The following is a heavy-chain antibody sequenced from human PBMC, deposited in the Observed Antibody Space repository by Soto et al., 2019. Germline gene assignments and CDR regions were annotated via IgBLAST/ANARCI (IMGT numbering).Heavy chain of an antibody. D-gene: IGHD6-6*01. V-gene: IGHV3-23*01. CDR1: GFTFSSYA. Sequence: EVQLLESGGGLVQPGGSLRLSCAASGFTFSSYAMSWVRQAPGKGLEWVSAISGSGGSTYYADSVQGRFTISRDNSKNTLYLQMNSLRAEDTAVYYCATSWTSIAARPAYYYGMDVWGQGTTVTVSS. J-gene: IGHJ6*02. CDR3: ATSWTSIAARPAYYYGMDV. CDR2: ISGSGGST.